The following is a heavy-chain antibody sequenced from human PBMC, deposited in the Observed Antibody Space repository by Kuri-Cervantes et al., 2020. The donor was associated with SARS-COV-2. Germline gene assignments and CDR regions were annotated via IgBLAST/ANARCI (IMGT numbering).Heavy chain of an antibody. CDR1: GGSFSGYY. V-gene: IGHV4-34*01. CDR2: INHSGST. J-gene: IGHJ4*02. Sequence: GSLRLSCAVYGGSFSGYYWSWIRQPPGKGLEWIGEINHSGSTNYNPSLKSRVTISVDTSKNQFSLKLSSVTAADTAVYYCARGGGGQLDFDYWGQGTLGTVSS. CDR3: ARGGGGQLDFDY. D-gene: IGHD6-13*01.